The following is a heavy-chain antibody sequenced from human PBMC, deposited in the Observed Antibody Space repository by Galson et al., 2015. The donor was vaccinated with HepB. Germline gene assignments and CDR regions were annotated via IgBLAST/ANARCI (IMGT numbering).Heavy chain of an antibody. V-gene: IGHV1-46*03. J-gene: IGHJ5*02. CDR2: INPSGGST. D-gene: IGHD6-19*01. Sequence: SVKVSCKASGYTFTSYYMHWVRQAPGQGLEWMGIINPSGGSTSYAQKFQGRVTMTRDTSTSTVYMELSSLRSEDTAVYYCARVGGSIAVAGILPNPRRRWFDPWGQGTLVTVSS. CDR3: ARVGGSIAVAGILPNPRRRWFDP. CDR1: GYTFTSYY.